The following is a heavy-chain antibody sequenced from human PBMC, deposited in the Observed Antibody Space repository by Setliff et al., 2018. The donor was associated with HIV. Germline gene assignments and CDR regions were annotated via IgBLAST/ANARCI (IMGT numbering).Heavy chain of an antibody. Sequence: SETLSLTCTVSGDSISSGSYYWSWFRQPAGKELEWIGLIYISGSTIYNPSLKSRVTITINTSKRQFPLNLSSVTAADSAMYYCARESGIGGAQGFDYWSQGTLVTVSS. CDR2: IYISGST. CDR3: ARESGIGGAQGFDY. D-gene: IGHD1-26*01. J-gene: IGHJ4*02. CDR1: GDSISSGSYY. V-gene: IGHV4-61*02.